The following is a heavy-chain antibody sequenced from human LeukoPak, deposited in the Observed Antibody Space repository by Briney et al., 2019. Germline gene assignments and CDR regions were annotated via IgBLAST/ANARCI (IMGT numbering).Heavy chain of an antibody. J-gene: IGHJ6*03. CDR2: INPNSGGT. D-gene: IGHD5-18*01. Sequence: ASVKDSCKASGYTFTGYYMHWVRQAPGQGLEWMGWINPNSGGTNYAQKFQGRVTMTRDTSISTAYMELSRLRSDDTAVYYCARDLRGYSYGYHYYYYMDVWGKGTTVTVSS. V-gene: IGHV1-2*02. CDR3: ARDLRGYSYGYHYYYYMDV. CDR1: GYTFTGYY.